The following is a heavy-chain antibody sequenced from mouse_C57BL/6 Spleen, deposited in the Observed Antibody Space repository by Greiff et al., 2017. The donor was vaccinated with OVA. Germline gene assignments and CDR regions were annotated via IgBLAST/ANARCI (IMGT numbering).Heavy chain of an antibody. CDR1: GYTFTSYW. CDR2: INPSSGYT. V-gene: IGHV1-7*01. Sequence: QVQLQQSGAELAKPGASVKLSCKASGYTFTSYWMHWVKQRPGQGLEWIGYINPSSGYTKYNQKFKDKATLTADKSSSTAYMQLSSLTYEDSAVYYCARFPLDYPGYFDYWGQGTTLTVSS. D-gene: IGHD2-4*01. CDR3: ARFPLDYPGYFDY. J-gene: IGHJ2*01.